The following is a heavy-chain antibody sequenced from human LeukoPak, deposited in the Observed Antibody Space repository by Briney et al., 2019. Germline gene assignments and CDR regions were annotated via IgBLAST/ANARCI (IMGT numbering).Heavy chain of an antibody. Sequence: PAETLCLTCTVSGVSISSSYWSWIRQPPGKGLEWIGYIYYSGSTTYNPSLKSRVTMTVDTSKNQFSLKLSSVTAADTAVYYCATLDYYDSSGYYVDYWGQGAL. D-gene: IGHD3-22*01. CDR2: IYYSGST. J-gene: IGHJ4*03. CDR3: ATLDYYDSSGYYVDY. V-gene: IGHV4-59*01. CDR1: GVSISSSY.